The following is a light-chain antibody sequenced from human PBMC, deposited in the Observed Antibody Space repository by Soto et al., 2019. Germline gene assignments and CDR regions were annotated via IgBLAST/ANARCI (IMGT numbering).Light chain of an antibody. Sequence: DIQMTQSPSTPSGSAGDRVTITCRASQSIKNWLAWYQQKPGEAPKLLIYKASSLQSGVPSRFSGSGSGTDFTLTISSLQPEDFATYYCQQANSFPITFGQGTRLEIK. V-gene: IGKV1-12*01. CDR1: QSIKNW. CDR3: QQANSFPIT. CDR2: KAS. J-gene: IGKJ5*01.